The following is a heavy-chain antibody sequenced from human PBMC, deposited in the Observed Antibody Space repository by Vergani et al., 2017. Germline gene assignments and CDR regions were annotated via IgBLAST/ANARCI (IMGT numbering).Heavy chain of an antibody. CDR3: ASPAYCGGDCYPHHYYYGYMDV. CDR1: GGTFSSYA. CDR2: IIPIFGTA. Sequence: QVQLVQSGAEVKQPGSSVKLSCKASGGTFSSYAISWVRQAPGQGLEWMGGIIPIFGTANYAQKFQGRVTITADESTSTAYLELSSLRSEDTAVYYCASPAYCGGDCYPHHYYYGYMDVWGKGTTVTVSS. V-gene: IGHV1-69*01. J-gene: IGHJ6*03. D-gene: IGHD2-21*01.